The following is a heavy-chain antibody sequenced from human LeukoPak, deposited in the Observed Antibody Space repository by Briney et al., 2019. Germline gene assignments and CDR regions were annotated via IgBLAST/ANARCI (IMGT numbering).Heavy chain of an antibody. CDR1: GFTFSREW. J-gene: IGHJ4*02. V-gene: IGHV3-74*01. D-gene: IGHD3-16*01. CDR2: TNEDGSLT. CDR3: VTFGTSWLIAY. Sequence: GGSLRLSCAASGFTFSREWMHWVRLAPGEGMGWVARTNEDGSLTGYADSVQGRFIISRDNAKNTLYLYMNSLRADDTAVYYCVTFGTSWLIAYWGQGTLVTVSS.